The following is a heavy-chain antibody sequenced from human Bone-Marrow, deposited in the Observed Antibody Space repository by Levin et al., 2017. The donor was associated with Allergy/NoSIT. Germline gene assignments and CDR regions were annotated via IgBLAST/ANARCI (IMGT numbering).Heavy chain of an antibody. CDR2: ISSSGSDM. V-gene: IGHV3-21*01. CDR3: ARGIIGDVRVAHKEAFDI. J-gene: IGHJ3*02. CDR1: GFTFRVYS. D-gene: IGHD2-8*02. Sequence: GGSLRLSCTVSGFTFRVYSINWVRQAPGKGLEWVSSISSSGSDMYYVDSVKGRFTISRDNAKNSLTLQMNSLRAEDTAVYYCARGIIGDVRVAHKEAFDIWGQGTMVSVSS.